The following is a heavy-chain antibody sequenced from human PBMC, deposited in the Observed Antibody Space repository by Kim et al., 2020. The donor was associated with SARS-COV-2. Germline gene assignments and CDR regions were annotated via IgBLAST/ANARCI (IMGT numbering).Heavy chain of an antibody. CDR2: SYYSGST. D-gene: IGHD3-16*01. V-gene: IGHV4-31*03. CDR3: ARDLGGIEGFDI. CDR1: GGSISSGGYY. J-gene: IGHJ3*02. Sequence: SETLSLTCTVSGGSISSGGYYWSWIRQHPGKGLEWIVYSYYSGSTYYNPSLESRVTISVDTSKNQFSLKLNSVTAADTAVYYCARDLGGIEGFDIWGQGTMVTVSS.